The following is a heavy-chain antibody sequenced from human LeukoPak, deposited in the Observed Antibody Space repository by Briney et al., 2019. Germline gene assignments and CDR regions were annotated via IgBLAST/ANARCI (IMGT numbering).Heavy chain of an antibody. D-gene: IGHD6-19*01. CDR2: LSYRGDT. J-gene: IGHJ4*02. Sequence: SETLPLTCTVSGGSISSRTYSLGWFPQPPGKGLEWVGRLSYRGDTYYNPYLRSRLTISVDTSESHFSLNLTALAAADTAVYYCARQVYSGGWYGPFDYWGQGTLVTVSS. CDR3: ARQVYSGGWYGPFDY. V-gene: IGHV4-39*01. CDR1: GGSISSRTYS.